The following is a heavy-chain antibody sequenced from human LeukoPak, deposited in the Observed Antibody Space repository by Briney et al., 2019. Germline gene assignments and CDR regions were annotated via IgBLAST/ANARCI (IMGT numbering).Heavy chain of an antibody. V-gene: IGHV1-2*02. CDR2: INPNTGDT. J-gene: IGHJ4*02. CDR1: GYSFTGFY. D-gene: IGHD6-13*01. CDR3: ARSVAYSSPSSN. Sequence: GASVKVSCKASGYSFTGFYIQWMRQAPGQGLEWMGWINPNTGDTNSAPTFQGRITLTSDTSIRTAYMQISRLTSDDTAVYFCARSVAYSSPSSNWGQGTLVTVSS.